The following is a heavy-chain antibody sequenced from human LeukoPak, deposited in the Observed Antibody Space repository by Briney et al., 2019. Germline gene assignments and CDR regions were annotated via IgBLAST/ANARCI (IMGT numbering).Heavy chain of an antibody. CDR1: GYTFTSYG. Sequence: ASVKVSCKASGYTFTSYGISWVRQAPGQGLEWMGWINPNSGGTNYAQKFQGWVTMTRDTSISTAYMELSRLRSDDTAVYYCARDLGSSWPPARYSGSYYTFDYWGQGTLVTVSS. J-gene: IGHJ4*02. CDR3: ARDLGSSWPPARYSGSYYTFDY. CDR2: INPNSGGT. D-gene: IGHD1-26*01. V-gene: IGHV1-2*04.